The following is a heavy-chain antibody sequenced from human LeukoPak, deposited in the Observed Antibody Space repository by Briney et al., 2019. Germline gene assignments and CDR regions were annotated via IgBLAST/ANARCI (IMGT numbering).Heavy chain of an antibody. CDR3: ASDPSPIGESPVAGTKNIWFDP. CDR2: INSYKGTT. Sequence: DSVKVSCKASGYTFTKYGISWVRQAPGQGLEWMGWINSYKGTTNYAQKLQGRVTMTTDTSTSTAYMELRSLRYDDTAVYYCASDPSPIGESPVAGTKNIWFDPWGQGTLVTVPS. J-gene: IGHJ5*02. CDR1: GYTFTKYG. D-gene: IGHD6-19*01. V-gene: IGHV1-18*01.